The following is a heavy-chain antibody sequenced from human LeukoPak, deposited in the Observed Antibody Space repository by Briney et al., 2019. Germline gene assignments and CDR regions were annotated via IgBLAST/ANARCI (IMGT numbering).Heavy chain of an antibody. CDR2: ISSSSSYM. V-gene: IGHV3-21*01. Sequence: GGSLRLSCAASGFTFSSYSMNWVRQAPGKGLEWVSSISSSSSYMYYADSVKGRFTISRDNAKNSLYLQMNSLRAEDTAVYYCAKGSGSRHDAFDIWGQGTMVTVSS. CDR1: GFTFSSYS. J-gene: IGHJ3*02. CDR3: AKGSGSRHDAFDI. D-gene: IGHD1-26*01.